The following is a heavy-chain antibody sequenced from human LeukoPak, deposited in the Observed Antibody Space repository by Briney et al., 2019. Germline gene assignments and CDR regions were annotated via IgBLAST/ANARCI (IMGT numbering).Heavy chain of an antibody. Sequence: GGSLRLSCAASGFTFRSYGMHWVRQAPGKGLEWVAFIRYDGSNKYYADSVKGRFTMSRDRSKNTLYLQMNSLRAEDTAVYYCAKAGDTSPLQLWWWQNWGQGTLVTVSS. V-gene: IGHV3-30*02. CDR2: IRYDGSNK. D-gene: IGHD2-21*01. J-gene: IGHJ4*02. CDR3: AKAGDTSPLQLWWWQN. CDR1: GFTFRSYG.